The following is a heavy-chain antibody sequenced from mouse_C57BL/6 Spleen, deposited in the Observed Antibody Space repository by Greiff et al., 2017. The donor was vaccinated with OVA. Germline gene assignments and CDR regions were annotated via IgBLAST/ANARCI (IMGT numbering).Heavy chain of an antibody. CDR2: IYLGNGYT. Sequence: VQLQQSGAELVRPGSSVKMSCKTSGYTFTSYGINWVKQRPGQGLEWIGYIYLGNGYTEYNEKFTGKATLTSDTSSSTAYMQLSSLTSEDSASYFCARQTTVVPVYAMDYWGQGTSVTVSS. D-gene: IGHD1-1*01. J-gene: IGHJ4*01. V-gene: IGHV1-58*01. CDR3: ARQTTVVPVYAMDY. CDR1: GYTFTSYG.